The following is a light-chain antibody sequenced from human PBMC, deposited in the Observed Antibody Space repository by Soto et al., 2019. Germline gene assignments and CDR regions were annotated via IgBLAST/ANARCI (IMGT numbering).Light chain of an antibody. J-gene: IGKJ1*01. CDR2: DAS. V-gene: IGKV3-20*01. Sequence: EIVLTQSPGTLSLSPGERATLSCRASQSITSSYLAWYQQKPGQPPRLLFYDASSRATGIPDRFSGSGSGTDFTLTISRLEPEDFAVYYCQQYVRSPWTFGQGTKVDIK. CDR3: QQYVRSPWT. CDR1: QSITSSY.